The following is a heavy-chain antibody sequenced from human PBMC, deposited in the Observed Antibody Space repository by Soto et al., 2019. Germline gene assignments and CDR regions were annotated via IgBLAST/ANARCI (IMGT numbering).Heavy chain of an antibody. V-gene: IGHV3-30-3*01. Sequence: PGGSLRLSCAASGFTFSSYAMHRVRQAPGKGLEWVAVISYDGSNKYYADSVKGRFTISRDNSKNTLYLQMNSLRAEDTAVYYCARGRWPAVRVLEWLSHFDYWGQGTLVTGSS. CDR3: ARGRWPAVRVLEWLSHFDY. CDR2: ISYDGSNK. J-gene: IGHJ4*02. CDR1: GFTFSSYA. D-gene: IGHD3-3*01.